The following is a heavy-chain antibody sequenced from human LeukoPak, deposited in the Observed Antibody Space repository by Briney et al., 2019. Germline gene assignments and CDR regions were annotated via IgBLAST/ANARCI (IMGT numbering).Heavy chain of an antibody. J-gene: IGHJ4*02. V-gene: IGHV4-59*08. CDR2: IYYSGST. CDR1: GGSISSYY. CDR3: ARVYGSSWLYYFDY. Sequence: SETLSLTCTVSGGSISSYYWSWIRQPPGKGLEWIGYIYYSGSTKYNPSLKSRVTISVDTSKNQFSLKLSSVTAADTAVYYCARVYGSSWLYYFDYWGQGTLVSVSS. D-gene: IGHD6-13*01.